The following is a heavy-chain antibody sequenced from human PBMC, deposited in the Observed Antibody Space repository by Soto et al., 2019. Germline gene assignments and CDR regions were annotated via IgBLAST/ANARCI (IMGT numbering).Heavy chain of an antibody. D-gene: IGHD3-22*01. J-gene: IGHJ5*02. Sequence: QVQLQESGPGLVKPSQTLSLTCTVSGGSISSGDYYWSWIRQHPGKGLEWIGTIYFSGTTYYNPSLKSRVTISVDKSKNQFSLNLSSVTAADTAVYYCARRDRSGFSYWLDTWGQGTLVTVSS. V-gene: IGHV4-31*03. CDR1: GGSISSGDYY. CDR3: ARRDRSGFSYWLDT. CDR2: IYFSGTT.